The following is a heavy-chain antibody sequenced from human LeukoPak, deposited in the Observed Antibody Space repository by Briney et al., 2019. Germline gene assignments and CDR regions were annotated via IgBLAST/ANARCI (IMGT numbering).Heavy chain of an antibody. CDR2: MNPNSGNT. V-gene: IGHV1-8*03. Sequence: GASVKVSCKASGYTFTSYDINWVRQATGQGLEWMGWMNPNSGNTGYAQKFQGRVTITRNTSISTAYMELSSLGSEDTAVYFCARGLNLKVATHTSRDLWGQGTLVTVSS. CDR1: GYTFTSYD. J-gene: IGHJ5*02. CDR3: ARGLNLKVATHTSRDL. D-gene: IGHD2-2*01.